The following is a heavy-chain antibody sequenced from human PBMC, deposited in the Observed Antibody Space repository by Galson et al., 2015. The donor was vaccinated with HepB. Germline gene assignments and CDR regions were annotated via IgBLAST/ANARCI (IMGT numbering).Heavy chain of an antibody. CDR3: VRDGGDSYNWFDL. CDR1: GFTFSDYR. CDR2: ISRSSKVI. Sequence: SLRLSCAASGFTFSDYRMNWVRQAPGKGLEWISYISRSSKVIHYADSVKGRFTISRDNAKNSPYLQMDSLRDGDTAVYYCVRDGGDSYNWFDLWGQGTLVTVSS. D-gene: IGHD2-21*01. V-gene: IGHV3-48*02. J-gene: IGHJ5*02.